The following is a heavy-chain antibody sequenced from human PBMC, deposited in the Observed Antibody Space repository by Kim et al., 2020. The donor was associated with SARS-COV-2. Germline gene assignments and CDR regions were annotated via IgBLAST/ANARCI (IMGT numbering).Heavy chain of an antibody. Sequence: GGSLRLSCAASGFTFSSYAMSWVRQAPGKGLEWVSAISGSGGSTYYADSVKGRFTISRDNYKNTLYLQMNSLRAEDTAVYYCAKPSPDYGDYPYGMDVWGQGTTVTVS. D-gene: IGHD4-17*01. CDR2: ISGSGGST. CDR1: GFTFSSYA. V-gene: IGHV3-23*01. J-gene: IGHJ6*02. CDR3: AKPSPDYGDYPYGMDV.